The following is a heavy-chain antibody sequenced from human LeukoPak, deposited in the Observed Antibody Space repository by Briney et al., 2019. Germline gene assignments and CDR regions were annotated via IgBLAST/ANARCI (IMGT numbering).Heavy chain of an antibody. D-gene: IGHD5-18*01. Sequence: SETLSLTCTVSGGSISSSSYYWGWIRQPPGKGLEWIGSIYYSGSTYYNPSLKSRVTISVDTSKNQFSLKLSSVTAADTAVYYCARPKDLYSYGSEGFDYWGQGTLVTVSS. CDR1: GGSISSSSYY. CDR3: ARPKDLYSYGSEGFDY. J-gene: IGHJ4*02. V-gene: IGHV4-39*01. CDR2: IYYSGST.